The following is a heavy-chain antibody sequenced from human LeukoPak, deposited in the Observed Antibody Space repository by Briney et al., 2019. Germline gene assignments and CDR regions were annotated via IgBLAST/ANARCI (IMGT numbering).Heavy chain of an antibody. J-gene: IGHJ4*02. CDR2: VYYSGST. V-gene: IGHV4-59*01. CDR3: SREFYSSCWYYYFDY. D-gene: IGHD6-19*01. CDR1: GGSISSYY. Sequence: PSETLSLNCTVSGGSISSYYWSWLRQPPGKGLEGIGYVYYSGSTNYNPSPKSRVTISVDTSKNQFSLKLSSVTAADTAVYYCSREFYSSCWYYYFDYWGQGTLVTVFS.